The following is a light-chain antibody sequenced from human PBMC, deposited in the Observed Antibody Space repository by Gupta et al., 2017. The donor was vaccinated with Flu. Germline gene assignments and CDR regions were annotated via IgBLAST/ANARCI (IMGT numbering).Light chain of an antibody. V-gene: IGKV2-30*01. J-gene: IGKJ1*01. Sequence: DVAMTQSPLSLPVTLGQPASISCRSTQSLVYSDGNTYLNWFQQRPGQSPRRLIYKVSNRDSGVPDRISGSGSGSDFTLKISRVEAEDVGIYYCMQGSHWPPTFGQGTKVEIK. CDR2: KVS. CDR3: MQGSHWPPT. CDR1: QSLVYSDGNTY.